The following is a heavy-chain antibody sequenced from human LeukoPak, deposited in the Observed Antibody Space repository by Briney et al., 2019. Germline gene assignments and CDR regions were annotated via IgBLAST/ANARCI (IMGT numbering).Heavy chain of an antibody. V-gene: IGHV4-38-2*02. CDR2: IYHSGST. D-gene: IGHD1-26*01. Sequence: SETLSLTCTVSGYSISSGYYWGWIRQPPGKGLGWIGSIYHSGSTYYNPSLKSRVTISVDTSKNQFSLKLSSVTAADTAVYYCAREYLGAIDYWGQGTLVTVSS. CDR3: AREYLGAIDY. CDR1: GYSISSGYY. J-gene: IGHJ4*02.